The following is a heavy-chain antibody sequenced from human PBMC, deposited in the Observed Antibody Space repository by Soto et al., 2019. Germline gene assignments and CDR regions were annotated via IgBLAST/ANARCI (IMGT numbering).Heavy chain of an antibody. CDR3: AKEATNINNFDY. Sequence: GSLRLSCAASGFTFDNYEMNWVRQAPGKGLEWLSYISSVGSTIYYADSVKGRFTISRDNAKNSLYLQMNSLRAEDTAVYYCAKEATNINNFDYWGRGTLVTVS. CDR1: GFTFDNYE. V-gene: IGHV3-48*03. CDR2: ISSVGSTI. D-gene: IGHD5-12*01. J-gene: IGHJ4*02.